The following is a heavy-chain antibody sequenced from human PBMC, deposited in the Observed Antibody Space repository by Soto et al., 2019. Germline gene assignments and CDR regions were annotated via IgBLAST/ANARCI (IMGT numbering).Heavy chain of an antibody. CDR3: ARDPVACTQDAFDI. Sequence: QVQLVQSGAEVKKPGSSVKVSCKASGGTFSSYTISWVRQAPGQGLEWMGRIIPILGIANYAQKFQCRVTITAEKSTSPDYVELSSLRSEDTAVYDCARDPVACTQDAFDIWGQGTMVTVSS. J-gene: IGHJ3*02. V-gene: IGHV1-69*08. CDR1: GGTFSSYT. D-gene: IGHD6-19*01. CDR2: IIPILGIA.